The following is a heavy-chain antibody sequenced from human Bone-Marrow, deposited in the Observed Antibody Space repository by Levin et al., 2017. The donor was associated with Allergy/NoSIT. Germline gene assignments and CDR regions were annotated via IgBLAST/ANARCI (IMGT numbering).Heavy chain of an antibody. CDR2: ISGSSNYI. D-gene: IGHD2-2*01. CDR3: VSMPRIPGWFDS. V-gene: IGHV3-21*01. Sequence: ETLSLTCAASGVTLSGYYMHWIRQAPGKGLEWVSSISGSSNYINYAESVKGRFIISRDNGKNSLYLQLNSLRAEDTALYYCVSMPRIPGWFDSWGQGTLVTVSS. CDR1: GVTLSGYY. J-gene: IGHJ5*01.